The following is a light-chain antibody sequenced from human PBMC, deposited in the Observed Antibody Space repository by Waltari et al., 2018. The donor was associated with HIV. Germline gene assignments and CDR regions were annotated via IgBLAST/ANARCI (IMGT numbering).Light chain of an antibody. Sequence: ETVLTQSPGILSLSPGERATLSCRASQSVSTYLAWYQQKPGQAPRLLIYTASNRATGIPDRFSGSGSGTDFTLTISSLEPEDFAVYYCQQRSNWPWTFGQGAKVEIK. CDR2: TAS. J-gene: IGKJ1*01. CDR3: QQRSNWPWT. CDR1: QSVSTY. V-gene: IGKV3-11*01.